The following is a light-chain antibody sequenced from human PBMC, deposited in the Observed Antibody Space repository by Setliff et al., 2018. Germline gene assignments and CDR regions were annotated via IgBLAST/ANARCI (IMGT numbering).Light chain of an antibody. Sequence: VLTQPPSASGTPGQRVTISCSGSSSNIGSHSVSWYQQLPGTAPKLLIYKNSQRSSGVPDRFSGSKSGTSASLAISGLQSEDEADYHCATWDDSLNGYVFARGTKVTV. CDR2: KNS. CDR3: ATWDDSLNGYV. CDR1: SSNIGSHS. J-gene: IGLJ1*01. V-gene: IGLV1-44*01.